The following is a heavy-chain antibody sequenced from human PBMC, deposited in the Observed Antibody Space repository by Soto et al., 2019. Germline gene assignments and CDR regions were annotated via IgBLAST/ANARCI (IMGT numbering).Heavy chain of an antibody. D-gene: IGHD6-13*01. CDR1: EFTFSSYE. J-gene: IGHJ4*02. Sequence: PGWSLRLSCVASEFTFSSYEMNWVRQAPGKGLEWVSYISSSGTIIYYTDSVKGRFTISRDSAKKSLYLQMNSLRAEDTAVYYCVRFGGAAAGPGDYWGQGTLVTVSS. CDR3: VRFGGAAAGPGDY. CDR2: ISSSGTII. V-gene: IGHV3-48*03.